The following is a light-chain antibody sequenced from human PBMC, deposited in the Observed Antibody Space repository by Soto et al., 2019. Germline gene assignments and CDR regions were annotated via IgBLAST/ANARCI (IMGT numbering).Light chain of an antibody. V-gene: IGKV3-20*01. Sequence: DIVLTQSPGTLSLSPGERATLSCRASQSVSSSYLAWYQQKPGQAPRLFIYATSRRATGIPDRFSGSGYGTDFTLTISRLQPADAVYYCQQYGSSLTFGGGTKVEIK. CDR3: QQYGSSLT. J-gene: IGKJ4*01. CDR2: ATS. CDR1: QSVSSSY.